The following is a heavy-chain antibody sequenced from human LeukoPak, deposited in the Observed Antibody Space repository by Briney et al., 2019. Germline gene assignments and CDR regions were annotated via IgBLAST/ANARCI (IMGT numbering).Heavy chain of an antibody. J-gene: IGHJ6*03. CDR3: ARHRGYYYYYMDV. V-gene: IGHV4-39*01. CDR2: IYYSGST. Sequence: SETLSLTCTVSGGSISNTNYLWGWIRQPPGKGLEWIGSIYYSGSTYYNPSLKSRVTISVDTSKNQFSLKLSSVTAADTAVYYCARHRGYYYYYMDVWGKGTTVTISS. CDR1: GGSISNTNYL.